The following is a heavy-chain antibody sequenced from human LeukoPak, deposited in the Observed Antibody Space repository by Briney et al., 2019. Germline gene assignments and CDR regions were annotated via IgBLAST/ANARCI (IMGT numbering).Heavy chain of an antibody. Sequence: GGSLRLSCAASGFTFSSYAMHWVRQAPGKGLEWVAVISYDGSNKYYADSVKGRFTISRDNSENTLYLHMNDLGVEDTAVYYCARGGDSTSWNWFGPWGQGTLVTVSS. D-gene: IGHD6-6*01. J-gene: IGHJ5*02. CDR3: ARGGDSTSWNWFGP. CDR2: ISYDGSNK. V-gene: IGHV3-30*14. CDR1: GFTFSSYA.